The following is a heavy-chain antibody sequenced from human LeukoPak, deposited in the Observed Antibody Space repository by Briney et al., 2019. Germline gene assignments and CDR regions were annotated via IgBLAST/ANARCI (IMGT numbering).Heavy chain of an antibody. D-gene: IGHD2-2*01. CDR1: GYTFTGYY. CDR3: ARDVRGHPRGYCSSTSCYGRGIFQH. V-gene: IGHV1-2*02. CDR2: INPNSGGT. J-gene: IGHJ1*01. Sequence: ASVKVSCKASGYTFTGYYMHWVQQAPGQGLEWMGWINPNSGGTNYAQKFQGRVTMTRDTSISTAYMELSRLRSDDTAVYYCARDVRGHPRGYCSSTSCYGRGIFQHWGQGTLVTVSS.